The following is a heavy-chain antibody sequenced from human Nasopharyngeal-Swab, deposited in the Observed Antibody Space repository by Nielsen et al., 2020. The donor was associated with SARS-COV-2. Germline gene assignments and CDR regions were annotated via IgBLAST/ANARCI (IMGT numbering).Heavy chain of an antibody. D-gene: IGHD2-15*01. Sequence: SGPTLAQPTQTLSLTCTFSGFPLSTRGVGVGWTRPPPGKALEWLALIYWDDDKRYSPSLKSRLTITKDTSKNQVVLTMTNMDPVDTATYYCAHRLAAYSGPYFDYWGQGTLVTVSS. J-gene: IGHJ4*02. CDR1: GFPLSTRGVG. V-gene: IGHV2-5*02. CDR3: AHRLAAYSGPYFDY. CDR2: IYWDDDK.